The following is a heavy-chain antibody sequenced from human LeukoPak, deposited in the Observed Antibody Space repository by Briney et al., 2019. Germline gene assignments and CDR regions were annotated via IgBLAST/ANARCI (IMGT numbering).Heavy chain of an antibody. CDR2: INSDGSTT. Sequence: GGSLRLSCAASGFTFSSYWMHWVRRAPGKGLVWVSRINSDGSTTTYADSVKGRFTISRDNAKNTLYLQMNSLRAEDTAVYYCARGRSPGSHDYWGQGTLVTVSS. V-gene: IGHV3-74*01. CDR3: ARGRSPGSHDY. D-gene: IGHD3-10*01. J-gene: IGHJ4*02. CDR1: GFTFSSYW.